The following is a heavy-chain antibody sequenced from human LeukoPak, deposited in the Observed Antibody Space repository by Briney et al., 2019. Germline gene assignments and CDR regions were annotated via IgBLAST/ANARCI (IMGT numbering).Heavy chain of an antibody. J-gene: IGHJ4*02. CDR1: GYSFTNHW. D-gene: IGHD3-10*01. CDR3: ARGDWYYYGSGSYCPFDY. CDR2: IYPGDSDT. Sequence: GESLKISCKGSGYSFTNHWIGWVRQMPGKGLEWMGIIYPGDSDTRYSPSFQGQVTISADKSISTAYLQWSSLKASDTAMYYCARGDWYYYGSGSYCPFDYWGQGTLVTVSS. V-gene: IGHV5-51*01.